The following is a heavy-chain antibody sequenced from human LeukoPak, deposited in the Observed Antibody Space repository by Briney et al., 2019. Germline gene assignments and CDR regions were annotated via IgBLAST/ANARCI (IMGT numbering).Heavy chain of an antibody. D-gene: IGHD2-2*01. J-gene: IGHJ3*02. CDR2: INPSGGST. CDR1: GYTFTSYY. Sequence: ASVKVSCKASGYTFTSYYMHWVRQAPGQGLEWMGIINPSGGSTSYAQKFQGRVTMTRDMSTSTVYMELSSLRSEDTAVYYCARDLGTINDAFDIWGQGTMVTVSS. V-gene: IGHV1-46*01. CDR3: ARDLGTINDAFDI.